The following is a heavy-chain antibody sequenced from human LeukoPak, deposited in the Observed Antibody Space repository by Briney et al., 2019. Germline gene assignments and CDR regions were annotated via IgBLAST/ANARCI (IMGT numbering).Heavy chain of an antibody. D-gene: IGHD6-13*01. J-gene: IGHJ4*02. V-gene: IGHV3-30*02. CDR2: IRYDGSNK. Sequence: GGSLRLSCAASGFTFSSYGMHWVRQAPGKGLEWVAFIRYDGSNKYHADSVKGRFTISRDNSKNTLYLQMNSLRAEDTAVYYCAKDRAAAGTEPFDYWGQGTLVTVSS. CDR1: GFTFSSYG. CDR3: AKDRAAAGTEPFDY.